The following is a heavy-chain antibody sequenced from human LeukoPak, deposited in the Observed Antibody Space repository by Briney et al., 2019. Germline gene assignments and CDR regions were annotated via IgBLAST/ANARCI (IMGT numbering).Heavy chain of an antibody. V-gene: IGHV3-23*01. D-gene: IGHD1-26*01. CDR3: AKALSGNLDDFDY. CDR2: ISDSGTT. CDR1: GFTFSSNA. J-gene: IGHJ4*02. Sequence: GGSLRLSCAASGFTFSSNAMSWVRQAPGRGLEWVSGISDSGTTYFADSVKGRFTISRDNSKNKVYLQMNSLRAEDTAVYYCAKALSGNLDDFDYWGQGTLVTVSS.